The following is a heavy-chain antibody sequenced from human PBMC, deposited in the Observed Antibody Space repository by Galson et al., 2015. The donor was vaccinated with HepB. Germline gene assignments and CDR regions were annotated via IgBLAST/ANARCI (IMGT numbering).Heavy chain of an antibody. Sequence: SVKVSCKASGGTFSNYVISWVRQAPGQGLEWMGRIIPMFGKANYAQKFQGRVTITVDKSTSTAYMELNSLRSEDTAVYYCARAPNIAVAAAAFDYGGQGTLVTVSS. CDR2: IIPMFGKA. V-gene: IGHV1-69*04. CDR3: ARAPNIAVAAAAFDY. D-gene: IGHD6-13*01. CDR1: GGTFSNYV. J-gene: IGHJ4*02.